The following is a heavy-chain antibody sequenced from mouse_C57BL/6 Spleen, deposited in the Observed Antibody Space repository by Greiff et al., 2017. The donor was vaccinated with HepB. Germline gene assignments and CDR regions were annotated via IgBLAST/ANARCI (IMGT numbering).Heavy chain of an antibody. D-gene: IGHD2-2*01. Sequence: EVQLKESGPGLVKPSQTVFLTCTVTGISITTGNYRWSWIRQFPGNKLEWIGYIYYSGTITYNPSLTSRTTITRDTPKNQFFLEMNSLTAEDTATYYCARGEDGYDWRYYAMDYWGQGTSVTVSS. J-gene: IGHJ4*01. V-gene: IGHV3-5*01. CDR1: GISITTGNYR. CDR2: IYYSGTI. CDR3: ARGEDGYDWRYYAMDY.